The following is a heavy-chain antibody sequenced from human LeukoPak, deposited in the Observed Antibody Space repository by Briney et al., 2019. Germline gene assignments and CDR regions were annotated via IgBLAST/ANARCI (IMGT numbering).Heavy chain of an antibody. D-gene: IGHD3-9*01. CDR1: GYTFTSYD. CDR3: ARAFKSRERSSKIEYFVLVYWFDP. CDR2: MNPNSGNT. Sequence: GASVKVSCKASGYTFTSYDINWVRQATGQGLEWMGWMNPNSGNTGYAQKFQGRVTMTRNTSISTAYMELSSLRSEDTAVYYCARAFKSRERSSKIEYFVLVYWFDPWGQGTLVTVSS. V-gene: IGHV1-8*01. J-gene: IGHJ5*02.